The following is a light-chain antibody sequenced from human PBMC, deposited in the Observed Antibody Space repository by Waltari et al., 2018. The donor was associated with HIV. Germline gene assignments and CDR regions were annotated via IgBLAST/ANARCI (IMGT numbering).Light chain of an antibody. Sequence: QSVLTQPPSASGTPGQRVTISCSGSNSNIRSNTVNLYQPLPGTAPNLLIYTNNALPSGVPDRFPGSKSGTSAYLAISRLQSEDEADYYCAAWDDSLNGVVFGGGTRLTGL. CDR1: NSNIRSNT. J-gene: IGLJ3*02. CDR2: TNN. V-gene: IGLV1-44*01. CDR3: AAWDDSLNGVV.